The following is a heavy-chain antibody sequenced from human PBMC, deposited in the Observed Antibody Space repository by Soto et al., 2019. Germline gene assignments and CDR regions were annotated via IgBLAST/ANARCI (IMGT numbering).Heavy chain of an antibody. D-gene: IGHD3-22*01. CDR1: GFAFSSAW. V-gene: IGHV3-15*01. CDR2: LKSEAAGGTT. Sequence: GGSLRLSCAASGFAFSSAWMSWVRQAPGKGLAWVGRLKSEAAGGTTDYAAPVKGRFTISRDDSKNTLYLQMNSLKTDDTAVYYCSYDSSRGDYWGLGTLVTVSS. CDR3: SYDSSRGDY. J-gene: IGHJ4*02.